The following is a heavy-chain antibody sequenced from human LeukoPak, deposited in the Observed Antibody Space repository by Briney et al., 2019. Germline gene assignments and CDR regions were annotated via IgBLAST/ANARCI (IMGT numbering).Heavy chain of an antibody. Sequence: ASVKVSCKASGYTFTGYYMHWVRQAPGQGLEWMGWINPNSGGTNYAQKFQGRVTMTTDTSTSTAYMELRSLRSDDTAVYYCARVGRLYYDFWSGYPDLFDYWGQGTLVTVSS. V-gene: IGHV1-2*02. J-gene: IGHJ4*02. D-gene: IGHD3-3*01. CDR2: INPNSGGT. CDR1: GYTFTGYY. CDR3: ARVGRLYYDFWSGYPDLFDY.